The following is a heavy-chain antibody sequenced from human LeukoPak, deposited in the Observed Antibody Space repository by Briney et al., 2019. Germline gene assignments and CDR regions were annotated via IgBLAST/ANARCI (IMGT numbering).Heavy chain of an antibody. CDR3: ARDGEYYGSGSIFRFDY. J-gene: IGHJ4*02. CDR1: GDTFTGCY. Sequence: ASVKVSCKTSGDTFTGCYMHWVRQDPGQWLEWMGWINPSSGGTNYAQKFQGRVTMTRDTSISTAYMEMSSLRSDDTAVYYCARDGEYYGSGSIFRFDYWGQGTLVTVSS. D-gene: IGHD3-10*01. V-gene: IGHV1-2*02. CDR2: INPSSGGT.